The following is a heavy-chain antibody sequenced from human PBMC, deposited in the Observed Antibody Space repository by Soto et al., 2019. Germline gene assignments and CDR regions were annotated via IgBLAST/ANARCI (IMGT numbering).Heavy chain of an antibody. CDR1: GYSFSNFG. J-gene: IGHJ4*02. Sequence: QVQLVQSGAEVKTPGASVKVSCKASGYSFSNFGISWVRQAPGQGLQWVGGISPYNGNMNYAQSLHGRVTLTTDTPTSTAYMELRSLRSDDTAVYYCARDVVSGRDFWSAYNGGYFDSWGQGTLVTVSS. CDR3: ARDVVSGRDFWSAYNGGYFDS. D-gene: IGHD3-3*01. V-gene: IGHV1-18*01. CDR2: ISPYNGNM.